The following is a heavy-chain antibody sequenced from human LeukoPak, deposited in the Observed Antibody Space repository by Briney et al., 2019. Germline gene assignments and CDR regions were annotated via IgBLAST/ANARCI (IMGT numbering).Heavy chain of an antibody. D-gene: IGHD3-16*02. V-gene: IGHV1-2*02. J-gene: IGHJ4*02. CDR2: INPNSGAT. CDR1: GYAFNKHG. CDR3: AREGDYDYVWGSYRPIDF. Sequence: ASVKVSCKASGYAFNKHGISWVRQAPGQGFEWMGWINPNSGATNYAQKFQDRVTVTRDTSISTAYMELTSLRSDDTAVYYCAREGDYDYVWGSYRPIDFWGQGTLVTVSS.